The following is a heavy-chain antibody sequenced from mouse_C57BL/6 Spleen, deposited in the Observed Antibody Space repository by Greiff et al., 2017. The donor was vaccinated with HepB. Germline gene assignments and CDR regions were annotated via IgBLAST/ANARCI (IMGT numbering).Heavy chain of an antibody. CDR2: ISDGGSYT. D-gene: IGHD1-1*01. J-gene: IGHJ3*01. CDR1: GFTFSSYA. V-gene: IGHV5-4*01. Sequence: EVKLMESGGGLVKPGGSLKLSCAASGFTFSSYAMSWVRQTPEKRLEWVATISDGGSYTYYPDNVKGRFTISRDNAKNNLYLQMSHLKSEDTAMYYCAREGYEGGSSYGFAYWGQGTLVTVSA. CDR3: AREGYEGGSSYGFAY.